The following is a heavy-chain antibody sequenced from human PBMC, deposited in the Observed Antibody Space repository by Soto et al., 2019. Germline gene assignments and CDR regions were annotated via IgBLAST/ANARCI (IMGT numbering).Heavy chain of an antibody. CDR2: INPSGGST. D-gene: IGHD1-26*01. Sequence: GASVKVSCKASGYTFTSYYMHWVRQAPGQGLEWMGIINPSGGSTSYAQKFQGRVTMTRDTSTSTVYMELSSLRSEDTAVYYCARLGSFGAGRGYFDYWGQGTLVTVSS. CDR3: ARLGSFGAGRGYFDY. J-gene: IGHJ4*02. V-gene: IGHV1-46*03. CDR1: GYTFTSYY.